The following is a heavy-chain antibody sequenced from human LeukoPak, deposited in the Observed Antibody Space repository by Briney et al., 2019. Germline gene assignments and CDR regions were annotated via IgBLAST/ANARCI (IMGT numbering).Heavy chain of an antibody. J-gene: IGHJ6*02. Sequence: ASVKVSCKASGYTFTGYYMHWVRQAPGQGLEWMGWINPNSGGTNYAQKFQGWVTMTRDTSISTAYMELGRLRSDDTAVYYCARDRIAAAGGTCGMDVWGQGTTVTVSS. CDR1: GYTFTGYY. V-gene: IGHV1-2*04. CDR2: INPNSGGT. D-gene: IGHD6-13*01. CDR3: ARDRIAAAGGTCGMDV.